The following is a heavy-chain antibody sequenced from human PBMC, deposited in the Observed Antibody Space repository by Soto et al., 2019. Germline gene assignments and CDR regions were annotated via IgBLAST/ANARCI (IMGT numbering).Heavy chain of an antibody. CDR1: GDSVSGGSYH. CDR2: MHYTGSS. CDR3: AREGEWQGSFDF. V-gene: IGHV4-61*01. D-gene: IGHD3-3*01. J-gene: IGHJ4*02. Sequence: SETLSLTCTVSGDSVSGGSYHWSWIRQPPGKGLEWIGYMHYTGSSSYNPSLKSRVTISVDASRNQFSLKLNSVTAADTAVYYCAREGEWQGSFDFWGQGTVVTVSS.